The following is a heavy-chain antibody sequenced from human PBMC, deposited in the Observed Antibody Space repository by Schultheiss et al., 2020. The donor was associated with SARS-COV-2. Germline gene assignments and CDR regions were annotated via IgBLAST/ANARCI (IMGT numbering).Heavy chain of an antibody. CDR3: ARRTTGEISALDY. V-gene: IGHV3-21*01. D-gene: IGHD3-10*01. CDR2: ITSYSSHI. Sequence: GGSLRLSCAASGFTFNSYTLNWVRQAPGKGLEWLSSITSYSSHIYYADSVKGRFTISRDNAKNSVYLQMYSLRVEDTAVYYCARRTTGEISALDYWGQGALVNV. J-gene: IGHJ4*02. CDR1: GFTFNSYT.